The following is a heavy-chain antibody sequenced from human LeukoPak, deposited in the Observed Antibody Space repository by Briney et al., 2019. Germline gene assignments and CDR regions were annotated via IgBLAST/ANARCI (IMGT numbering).Heavy chain of an antibody. CDR2: IGTAGDT. CDR3: ARGPVVGITGTKGYFDY. V-gene: IGHV3-13*01. Sequence: GGSLRLSCAASGFTSSTYDIHWVRQARGKGLEWVSSIGTAGDTYYAGSVRGRFTISRENVKNAFYLQMNSLRPGDTAVYYCARGPVVGITGTKGYFDYWGHGTLDTVSS. D-gene: IGHD1-7*01. CDR1: GFTSSTYD. J-gene: IGHJ4*01.